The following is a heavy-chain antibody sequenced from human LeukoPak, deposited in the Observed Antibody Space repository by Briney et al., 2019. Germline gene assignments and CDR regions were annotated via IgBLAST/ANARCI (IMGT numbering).Heavy chain of an antibody. D-gene: IGHD3-3*01. CDR1: GGSISSYY. CDR2: IYYSGST. CDR3: ARDLFRYYDFWSGYYIDY. Sequence: SETLSLTCTVSGGSISSYYWSWIRQPPGKGLEWIGYIYYSGSTNYNPSLKSRVTISVDTSKNQFSLKLSSVTAADTAVYYCARDLFRYYDFWSGYYIDYWGQGTLVTVS. V-gene: IGHV4-59*01. J-gene: IGHJ4*02.